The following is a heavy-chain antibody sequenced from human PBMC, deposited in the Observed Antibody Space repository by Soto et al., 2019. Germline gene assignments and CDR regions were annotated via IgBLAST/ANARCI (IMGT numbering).Heavy chain of an antibody. D-gene: IGHD5-12*01. J-gene: IGHJ4*02. CDR1: GFIYSNYW. CDR3: ARAARGFYYLDY. Sequence: EVQLVESGGGLVQPGGSLRLSCAASGFIYSNYWMHWVRQVPGKGLVWVSRINGDGSSTNYADSVKGRFTISRDNAKNTVYLHMNTLRAEDTAVYYCARAARGFYYLDYWGQGILVTVSS. V-gene: IGHV3-74*01. CDR2: INGDGSST.